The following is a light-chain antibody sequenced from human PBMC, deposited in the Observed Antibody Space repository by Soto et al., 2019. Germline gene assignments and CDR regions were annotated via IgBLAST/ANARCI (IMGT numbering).Light chain of an antibody. CDR3: QQRSNLPLFT. CDR1: QSVSRY. CDR2: DTS. Sequence: EIVLTQSPATLSLSPGEGATLSCRASQSVSRYLAWYQQKPGQAPRLLIYDTSNRAIGIPARFSGSGSGTDVTLTISSLEPEDFAVYYCQQRSNLPLFTVGPGTKVDIK. J-gene: IGKJ3*01. V-gene: IGKV3-11*01.